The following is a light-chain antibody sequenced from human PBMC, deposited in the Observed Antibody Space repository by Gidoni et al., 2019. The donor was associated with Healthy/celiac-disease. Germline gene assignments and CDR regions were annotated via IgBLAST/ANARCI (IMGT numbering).Light chain of an antibody. CDR2: DAS. CDR3: QQRSNWPPTWT. J-gene: IGKJ1*01. Sequence: IMLTQSPATLSLSPGERATLSCRASQSVSSYLAWYQQKPGQAPRPLIYDASNRATGIPARFSGSGSGTDFTLTISSLEPEAFAVYSCQQRSNWPPTWTFGQGTKVEIK. V-gene: IGKV3-11*01. CDR1: QSVSSY.